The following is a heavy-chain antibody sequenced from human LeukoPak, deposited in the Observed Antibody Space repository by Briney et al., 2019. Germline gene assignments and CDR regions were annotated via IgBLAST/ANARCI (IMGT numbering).Heavy chain of an antibody. Sequence: SETLSLTCTVSGGSISSFYWSWIRQPPGKGLEWIGYIYHSGTTYYNPSLKSRVTISVDTSKNQFSLKLSSVTAADTAEYYCTRVLASDSDYCYYGMDVWGQGTTVTVSS. J-gene: IGHJ6*02. CDR1: GGSISSFY. CDR2: IYHSGTT. V-gene: IGHV4-59*01. CDR3: TRVLASDSDYCYYGMDV. D-gene: IGHD2-15*01.